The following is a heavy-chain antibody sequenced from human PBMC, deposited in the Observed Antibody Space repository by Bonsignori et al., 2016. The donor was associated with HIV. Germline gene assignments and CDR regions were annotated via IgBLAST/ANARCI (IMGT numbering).Heavy chain of an antibody. J-gene: IGHJ4*02. D-gene: IGHD7-27*01. CDR3: ARDNWGIDY. CDR2: INSDGSST. V-gene: IGHV3-74*01. Sequence: WIRQPPGRGLVWVSRINSDGSSTSYADSVKGRFTISRDNAKNTLYLQMNSLRAEDTAVYYCARDNWGIDYWGQGTLVTVSS.